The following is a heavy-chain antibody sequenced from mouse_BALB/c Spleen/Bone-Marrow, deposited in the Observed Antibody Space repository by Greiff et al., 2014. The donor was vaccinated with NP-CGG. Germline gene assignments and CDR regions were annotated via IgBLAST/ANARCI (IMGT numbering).Heavy chain of an antibody. V-gene: IGHV14-3*02. CDR2: IDPANGNT. D-gene: IGHD1-1*01. Sequence: EVQLQQSGAELVKPGASVKLSCTASGFNIKDTYMHWVKQRPEQGLEWIGRIDPANGNTKYDPKFQGKATITADTSSNTAYLQLSSLTSEDTAVYYCAIYYYGSSGFAYWGQGTLVTDSA. J-gene: IGHJ3*01. CDR1: GFNIKDTY. CDR3: AIYYYGSSGFAY.